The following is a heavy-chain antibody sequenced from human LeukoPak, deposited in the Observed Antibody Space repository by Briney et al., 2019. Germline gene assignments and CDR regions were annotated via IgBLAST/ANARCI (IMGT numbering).Heavy chain of an antibody. D-gene: IGHD4-17*01. CDR3: ARHESTVTTDFDY. CDR2: IYYSGST. CDR1: GGSIGSSSYY. V-gene: IGHV4-39*01. J-gene: IGHJ4*02. Sequence: SETLSLTCTVSGGSIGSSSYYWGWIRQPPGKGLGWVGSIYYSGSTYYNPSLKSRVTISVDTSKNQFSLKLSSVTAADTAVYYCARHESTVTTDFDYWGQGTLVTVSS.